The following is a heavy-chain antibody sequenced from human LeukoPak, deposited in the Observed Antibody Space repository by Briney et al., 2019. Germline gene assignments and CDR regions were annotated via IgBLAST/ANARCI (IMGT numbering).Heavy chain of an antibody. CDR1: GFTFSNFW. Sequence: PGGSLRLSCAASGFTFSNFWMNWVRQAPGKGLEWVANIKQDGSVKHYVDSVKGRFTISRDNSKNTLYLQMNSLRAEDTAVYYCAKVGIAARSNYYGMDVWGQGTTVTVSS. D-gene: IGHD6-6*01. V-gene: IGHV3-7*03. CDR3: AKVGIAARSNYYGMDV. CDR2: IKQDGSVK. J-gene: IGHJ6*02.